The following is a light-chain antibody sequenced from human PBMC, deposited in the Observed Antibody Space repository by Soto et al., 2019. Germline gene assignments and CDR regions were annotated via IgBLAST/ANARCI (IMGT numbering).Light chain of an antibody. CDR2: EVT. V-gene: IGLV2-14*01. CDR1: DTDVGQDKS. J-gene: IGLJ1*01. CDR3: VSYTDTDTLV. Sequence: QSVLTQPASVSGSRGQSIIISCVGRDTDVGQDKSVSWYQQGPGQAPKLLIFEVTNRPSGVSKRFSGSRSGNTASLTLSGLQPDDEGDYFCVSYTDTDTLVFGTGTKLTVL.